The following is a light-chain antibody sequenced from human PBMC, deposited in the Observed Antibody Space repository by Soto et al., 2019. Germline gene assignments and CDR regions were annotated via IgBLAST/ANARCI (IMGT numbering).Light chain of an antibody. Sequence: EIVLTQSPGTLSLSAGERATLSCRASQSVSSSCLAWYQQKPGQAPRLLIYGASSRATGIPDRFSGSGSGTDFTLTISRLEPEDFAVYNCQQYGSSPPCTFGQGTKLEIK. V-gene: IGKV3-20*01. J-gene: IGKJ2*02. CDR3: QQYGSSPPCT. CDR2: GAS. CDR1: QSVSSSC.